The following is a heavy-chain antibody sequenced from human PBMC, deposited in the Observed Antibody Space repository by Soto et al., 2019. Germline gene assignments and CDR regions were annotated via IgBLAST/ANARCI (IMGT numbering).Heavy chain of an antibody. Sequence: VQLVESGGGVVQPGRSLRLSCAASGFTFSSYGMHWVRQAPGKGLEWVAVISYDGSNKYYADSVKGRFTISRDNSKNTLYLQMNSLRAEDTAVYYCAGEASWSSSPLDYWGQGTLVTVSS. D-gene: IGHD6-6*01. CDR2: ISYDGSNK. CDR1: GFTFSSYG. J-gene: IGHJ4*02. CDR3: AGEASWSSSPLDY. V-gene: IGHV3-30*03.